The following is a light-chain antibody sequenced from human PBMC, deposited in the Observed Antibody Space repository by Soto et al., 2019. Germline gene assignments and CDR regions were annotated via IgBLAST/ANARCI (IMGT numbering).Light chain of an antibody. CDR1: HDISKY. CDR2: DAS. CDR3: QQSYSTPRT. J-gene: IGKJ2*01. Sequence: DIQMNQSPSSLSASLGDRVTITCQASHDISKYLHWYHQRPGKAPILLIYDASYLEAGAPSRFSGGGSGTSFTLTISRLQPEDVGTYYCQQSYSTPRTFGHGTKLEIK. V-gene: IGKV1-33*01.